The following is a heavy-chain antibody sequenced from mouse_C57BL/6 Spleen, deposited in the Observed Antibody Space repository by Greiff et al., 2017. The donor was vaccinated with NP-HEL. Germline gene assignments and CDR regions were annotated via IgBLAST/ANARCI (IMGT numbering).Heavy chain of an antibody. CDR1: GFTFSSYG. CDR3: ARHRVHYFDD. J-gene: IGHJ2*01. Sequence: DVKLVESVGDLVKPGGSLKLPCAASGFTFSSYGMSWVRQTPDKRLEWFATISSCGSYSYYPDSVKGRFTISRENDKNTLYLQMMSLKTEDTAMYNCARHRVHYFDDWGQGTTLTVSS. CDR2: ISSCGSYS. V-gene: IGHV5-6*02.